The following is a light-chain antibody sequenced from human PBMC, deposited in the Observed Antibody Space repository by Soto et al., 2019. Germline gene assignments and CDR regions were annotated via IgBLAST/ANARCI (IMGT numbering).Light chain of an antibody. CDR1: QSVSSSY. V-gene: IGKV3-20*01. J-gene: IGKJ3*01. CDR3: QQFGSPFT. Sequence: EIVLTQSPGTLSLSPGERATLSCRASQSVSSSYLAWYQHKPGQAPRLLIYGASTRATGIPDRFSGSGSGTDLTLTISRLEPEDFGVYFCQQFGSPFTFGPGTKVDLK. CDR2: GAS.